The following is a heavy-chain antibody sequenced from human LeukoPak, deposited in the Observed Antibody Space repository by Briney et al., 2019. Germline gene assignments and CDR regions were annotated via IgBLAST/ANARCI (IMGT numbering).Heavy chain of an antibody. CDR2: IIPIFGTA. Sequence: SVKVSCKASGGTFISYAISWVRQAPGQGLEWMGGIIPIFGTANYAQKFQGRVTITTDESISTAYMELSSLRSEDTAVYYCARILGTAGPLWGQGTLVTVSS. CDR1: GGTFISYA. D-gene: IGHD6-13*01. CDR3: ARILGTAGPL. V-gene: IGHV1-69*05. J-gene: IGHJ4*02.